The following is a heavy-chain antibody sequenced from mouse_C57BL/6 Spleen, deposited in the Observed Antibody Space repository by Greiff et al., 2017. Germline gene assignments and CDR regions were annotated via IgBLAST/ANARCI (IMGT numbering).Heavy chain of an antibody. J-gene: IGHJ1*03. V-gene: IGHV5-17*01. D-gene: IGHD1-1*01. CDR2: ISSGSSTI. CDR3: ARPDSITTVAPWYFDV. Sequence: EVKLVESGGGLVKPGGSLKLSCAASGFTFSDYGMHWVRQAPEKGLEWVAYISSGSSTIYYADTVKGRFTISRDNAKNTLFLQMTSLRSEDTAMYYCARPDSITTVAPWYFDVWGTGTTVTVSS. CDR1: GFTFSDYG.